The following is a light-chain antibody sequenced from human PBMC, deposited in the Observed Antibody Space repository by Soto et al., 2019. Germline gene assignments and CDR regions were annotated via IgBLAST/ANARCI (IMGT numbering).Light chain of an antibody. V-gene: IGKV3-20*01. Sequence: IVLPQSPSTLSLSPGERSTLSCRASQSASSYLAWYQQKPGQAPRLLIYGASSRATGIPDRFSGSGSGTDFTLTISRLEPEDFAVYYCQQYGSSPPTFGQGTKVDIK. J-gene: IGKJ1*01. CDR1: QSASSY. CDR2: GAS. CDR3: QQYGSSPPT.